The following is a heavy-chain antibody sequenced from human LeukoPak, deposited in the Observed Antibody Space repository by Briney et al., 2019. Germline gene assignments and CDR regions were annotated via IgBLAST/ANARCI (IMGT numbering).Heavy chain of an antibody. V-gene: IGHV4-59*12. CDR3: ARVARNYDFWSGPNGLDYWFDP. J-gene: IGHJ5*02. D-gene: IGHD3-3*01. CDR1: GGSISSYY. CDR2: IYYSGST. Sequence: PSETLSLTCTVSGGSISSYYWSWIRQPPGKGLEWIGYIYYSGSTNYNPSLKSRVTISVDTSKNQFSLKLSSVTAADTAVYYCARVARNYDFWSGPNGLDYWFDPWGQGTLVTVSS.